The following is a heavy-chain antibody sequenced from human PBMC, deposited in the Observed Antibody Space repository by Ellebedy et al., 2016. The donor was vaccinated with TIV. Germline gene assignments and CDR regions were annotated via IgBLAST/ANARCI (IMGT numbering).Heavy chain of an antibody. CDR3: ARQSSGSYEDAFDI. Sequence: SGPTLVKPTQTLTLTCTFSGFSLNTRGMCVSWIRQPPGKALEWLARIDWDDDEYYTPSLRTRLTISKDTSRNQVILTMTNMDPVDTATYYCARQSSGSYEDAFDIWGQGTMVTVSS. J-gene: IGHJ3*02. CDR1: GFSLNTRGMC. CDR2: IDWDDDE. V-gene: IGHV2-70*11. D-gene: IGHD1-26*01.